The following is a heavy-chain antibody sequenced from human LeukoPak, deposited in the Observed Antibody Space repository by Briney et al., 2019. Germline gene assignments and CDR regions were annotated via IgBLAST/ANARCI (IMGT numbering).Heavy chain of an antibody. Sequence: PGGSLRLSCAASGFTFTSYAMSWVRQAPGEGLGWVSAISGSGGSTYYADSVKGRFTISRDNSKNTLYLQMNSLRAEDTAVYYCAKGRYYYDSSDAFDIWGQGTMVTVSS. V-gene: IGHV3-23*01. J-gene: IGHJ3*02. CDR2: ISGSGGST. CDR3: AKGRYYYDSSDAFDI. CDR1: GFTFTSYA. D-gene: IGHD3-22*01.